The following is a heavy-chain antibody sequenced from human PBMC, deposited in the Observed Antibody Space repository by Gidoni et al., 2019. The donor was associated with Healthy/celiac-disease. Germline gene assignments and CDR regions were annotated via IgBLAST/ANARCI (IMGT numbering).Heavy chain of an antibody. J-gene: IGHJ3*02. CDR1: GFTFSSYG. CDR3: ARERPSIVVVVAANQGVDAFDI. Sequence: QVQLVESGGGVVQPGRSLRLSCAASGFTFSSYGMHWVRQAPGKGLEWVAVIWYDGSNKYYADSVKGRFTISRDNSKNTLYLQMNSLRAEDTAVYYCARERPSIVVVVAANQGVDAFDIWGQGTMVTVSS. CDR2: IWYDGSNK. D-gene: IGHD2-15*01. V-gene: IGHV3-33*01.